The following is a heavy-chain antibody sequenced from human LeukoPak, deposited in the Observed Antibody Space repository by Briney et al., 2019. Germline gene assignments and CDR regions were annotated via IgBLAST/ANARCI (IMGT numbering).Heavy chain of an antibody. Sequence: GGSLRLSCAASGITFSSYGMSWVRQAPGKGLQWVSGIRGSGGERYYTESVKGRFTISRDNSKSTLYLQMNSLRAEDAAVYYCAKAPLGRCTGVICYYFDYWGQGTLVTVSS. CDR3: AKAPLGRCTGVICYYFDY. D-gene: IGHD2-15*01. CDR2: IRGSGGER. J-gene: IGHJ4*02. V-gene: IGHV3-23*01. CDR1: GITFSSYG.